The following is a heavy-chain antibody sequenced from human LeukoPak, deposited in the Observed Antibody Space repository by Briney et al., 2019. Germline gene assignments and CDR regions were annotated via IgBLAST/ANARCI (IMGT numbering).Heavy chain of an antibody. Sequence: GASVKVSCKVSGYTLTELSMHWVRQAPGKGLEWMGGFDPEDGETIYAQKFQGRVTMTRDMSTSTVYMELSSLRSEDTAVYYCAREAGSSSWGGLIWGQGTLVTVSS. CDR2: FDPEDGET. CDR3: AREAGSSSWGGLI. CDR1: GYTLTELS. V-gene: IGHV1-24*01. J-gene: IGHJ4*02. D-gene: IGHD6-13*01.